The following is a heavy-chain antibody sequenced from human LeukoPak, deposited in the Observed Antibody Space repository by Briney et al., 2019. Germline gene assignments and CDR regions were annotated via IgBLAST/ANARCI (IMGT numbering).Heavy chain of an antibody. CDR3: AKVRGWTGGDYFDY. CDR2: ISGSGGTT. J-gene: IGHJ4*02. V-gene: IGHV3-23*01. Sequence: PGGSLRLSCAASGFTFSSYAMSWVRQAPGKGLEWVSAISGSGGTTYYADSVKSRFTISRDNSKNTLYLQMNSLRAEDTAVYYCAKVRGWTGGDYFDYWGQGTLVTVSS. CDR1: GFTFSSYA. D-gene: IGHD6-19*01.